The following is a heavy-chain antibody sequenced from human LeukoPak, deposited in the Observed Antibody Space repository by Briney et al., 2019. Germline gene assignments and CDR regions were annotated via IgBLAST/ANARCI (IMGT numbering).Heavy chain of an antibody. D-gene: IGHD4-17*01. CDR1: GFTFSDSW. V-gene: IGHV3-74*01. J-gene: IGHJ4*02. CDR2: VNSDGSST. CDR3: ARDMGMKTTVTGGFDY. Sequence: GGSLRLSCEASGFTFSDSWMTWVRQAPGKGLLWVSRVNSDGSSTSYADSVKGRFTISRDNAKNTLYLQMNSLRAEDTAVYYCARDMGMKTTVTGGFDYWGQGTLVTVSS.